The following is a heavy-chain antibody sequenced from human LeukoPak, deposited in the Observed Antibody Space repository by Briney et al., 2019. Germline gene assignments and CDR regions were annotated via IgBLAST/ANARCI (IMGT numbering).Heavy chain of an antibody. V-gene: IGHV6-1*01. CDR3: TREESRNFGY. CDR1: GDSVSSNSVA. J-gene: IGHJ4*02. Sequence: SQTLSLTCAISGDSVSSNSVAWNWIRQSPSRGLEWLGRTYYRSKWYNEYALSVKSRITINPDTSKNQFSLQLNSVTPEDTAVYYCTREESRNFGYWGQGTLITVSS. CDR2: TYYRSKWYN.